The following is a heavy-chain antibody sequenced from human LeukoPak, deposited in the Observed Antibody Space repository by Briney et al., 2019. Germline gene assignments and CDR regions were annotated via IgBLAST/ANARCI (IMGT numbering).Heavy chain of an antibody. CDR2: IWRDGNNR. V-gene: IGHV3-33*06. CDR1: GFTLSPYG. D-gene: IGHD1-1*01. J-gene: IGHJ6*03. Sequence: GGSLRLSCAASGFTLSPYGVHWVRQAPGKGLEWVEVIWRDGNNRFYADSVKGRFTISRDDSENTVYLQMNNLRAEDTALYFCEKGVLSMDVWGKGTTVTVSS. CDR3: EKGVLSMDV.